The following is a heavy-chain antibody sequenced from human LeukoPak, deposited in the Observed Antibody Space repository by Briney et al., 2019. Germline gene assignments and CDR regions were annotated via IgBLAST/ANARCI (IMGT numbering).Heavy chain of an antibody. Sequence: ASETLSLTCAVYGGSFSGYYWSWIRQPAGEGLDWIGEINHSGSPNHNPPLKSRVTISVDTSKNQFSLKLSSVTAADTAVYYCARTYYDFWSGYSDWFDPWGQGTLVTVSS. D-gene: IGHD3-3*01. V-gene: IGHV4-34*01. CDR1: GGSFSGYY. CDR2: INHSGSP. J-gene: IGHJ5*02. CDR3: ARTYYDFWSGYSDWFDP.